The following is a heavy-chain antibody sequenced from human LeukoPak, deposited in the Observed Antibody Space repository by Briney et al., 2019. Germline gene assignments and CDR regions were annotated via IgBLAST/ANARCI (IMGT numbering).Heavy chain of an antibody. CDR2: IYSRGST. J-gene: IGHJ4*02. CDR3: ARLYCTTTSCHTHFDY. CDR1: GGSISGYF. D-gene: IGHD2-2*02. Sequence: SETLSLTCTVSGGSISGYFRGWIRQPAGRGLEWIGRIYSRGSTNYNPSLKSRVTMSVDTSKNQFSLKLSSVTAADTVLYYCARLYCTTTSCHTHFDYWGQGTLVTVSS. V-gene: IGHV4-4*07.